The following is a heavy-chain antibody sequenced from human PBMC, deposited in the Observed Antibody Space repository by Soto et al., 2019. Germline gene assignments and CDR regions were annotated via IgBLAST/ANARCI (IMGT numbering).Heavy chain of an antibody. J-gene: IGHJ6*02. CDR3: ARAGLRYFDWLYPPYGMDV. CDR1: GYTFTGYY. V-gene: IGHV1-2*04. Sequence: QVQLVQSRAEVKKPGASVKVSCKASGYTFTGYYMHWVRQAPGQGLEWMGWINPNSGGTNYAQKFQGWVTMTRDTSISTAYMELSRLRSDDTAVYYCARAGLRYFDWLYPPYGMDVWGQGTTVTVSS. D-gene: IGHD3-9*01. CDR2: INPNSGGT.